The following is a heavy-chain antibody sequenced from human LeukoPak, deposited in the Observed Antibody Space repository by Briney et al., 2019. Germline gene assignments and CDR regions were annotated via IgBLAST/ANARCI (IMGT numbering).Heavy chain of an antibody. CDR2: MNPNSGNT. D-gene: IGHD3-16*01. CDR3: ARNRVTFGGVIFDY. V-gene: IGHV1-8*02. CDR1: GYTFTSYG. J-gene: IGHJ4*02. Sequence: ASVKVSCKASGYTFTSYGISWVRQATGQGLEWMGWMNPNSGNTGYAQKFQGRVTMTRNTSISTAYMELSSLRSEDTAVYYCARNRVTFGGVIFDYWGQGTLVTVSS.